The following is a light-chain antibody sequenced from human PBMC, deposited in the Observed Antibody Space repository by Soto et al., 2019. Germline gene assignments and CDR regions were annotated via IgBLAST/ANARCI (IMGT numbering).Light chain of an antibody. CDR2: GAS. Sequence: ETVMTQSPATLSVSPGKRATLSCRASRSVSSNLAWYQQKPGQAPRLLIYGASTRATGIPARFSGGGAGTEFTHTISSLQAEDAAVYHCQQYYNWAPLTFGGGTKVEIK. CDR1: RSVSSN. J-gene: IGKJ4*01. CDR3: QQYYNWAPLT. V-gene: IGKV3-15*01.